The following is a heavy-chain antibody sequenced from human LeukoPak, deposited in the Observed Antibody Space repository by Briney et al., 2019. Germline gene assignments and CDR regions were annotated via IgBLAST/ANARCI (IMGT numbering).Heavy chain of an antibody. Sequence: ASVKVSCKASGYTFTSYDINWVRQATGQGLEWMGWMNPNSGNTGYAQKFQGRVTMTRNTSISTAYMELSSLRSEDTAVYYCATDRLVIIGAFDIWGQGTMVTVSS. D-gene: IGHD3-9*01. V-gene: IGHV1-8*01. CDR3: ATDRLVIIGAFDI. CDR2: MNPNSGNT. J-gene: IGHJ3*02. CDR1: GYTFTSYD.